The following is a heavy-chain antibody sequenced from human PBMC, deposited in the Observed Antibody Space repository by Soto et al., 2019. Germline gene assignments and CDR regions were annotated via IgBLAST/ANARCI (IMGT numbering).Heavy chain of an antibody. CDR1: GFTFSSYG. V-gene: IGHV3-33*01. CDR2: IWYDGRNK. CDR3: ARDLFMVRGVSEYYFDY. J-gene: IGHJ4*02. Sequence: QVQLVESGGGVVQPGRSLRLSCAASGFTFSSYGMHWVRQAPGKGLEWVAVIWYDGRNKYYADSVKGRFTISRDNSKNTLYLQMNSLRAEDTAVYYCARDLFMVRGVSEYYFDYWGQGTLVTVSS. D-gene: IGHD3-10*01.